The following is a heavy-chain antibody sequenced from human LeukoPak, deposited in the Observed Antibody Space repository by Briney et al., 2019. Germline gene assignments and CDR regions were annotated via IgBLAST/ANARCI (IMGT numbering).Heavy chain of an antibody. CDR1: GFTFSGYN. J-gene: IGHJ4*02. CDR3: ARAPESMIEVVILDY. D-gene: IGHD3-22*01. Sequence: PGGSLRLSCAASGFTFSGYNMNWVRQAPGKGLEWVSYISSSSSTIYYADSVKGRFTISRDNAKNSLYLQMNSLRDEDTAVYYCARAPESMIEVVILDYWGQGTLVTVSS. V-gene: IGHV3-48*02. CDR2: ISSSSSTI.